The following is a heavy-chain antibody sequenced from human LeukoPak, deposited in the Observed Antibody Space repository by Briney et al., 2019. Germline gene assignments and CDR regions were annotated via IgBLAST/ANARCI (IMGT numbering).Heavy chain of an antibody. V-gene: IGHV3-30-3*01. CDR3: EIVVITNYYFDY. CDR1: GFTFSSYA. J-gene: IGHJ4*02. CDR2: ISYDGSNK. D-gene: IGHD3-22*01. Sequence: GGSLRLSCAASGFTFSSYAMHWVRQAPGKGLEWVAVISYDGSNKYYADSVKGRFTISRDNSKNTLYLQMNSLRAEDTAVYYCEIVVITNYYFDYWGQGTLVTVSS.